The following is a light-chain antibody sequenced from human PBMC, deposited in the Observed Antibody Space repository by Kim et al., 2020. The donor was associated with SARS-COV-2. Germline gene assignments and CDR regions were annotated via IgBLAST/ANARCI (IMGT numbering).Light chain of an antibody. CDR2: GAS. V-gene: IGKV3-20*01. CDR1: QNITSRC. CDR3: QQYGNSPLYT. J-gene: IGKJ2*01. Sequence: CTGERASLSCRASQNITSRCLAWDQHKPGQAPRLLMFGASSRATGIPDRFSGSGTGTDFTLTISRLEPEDFAVYYCQQYGNSPLYTFGQGTKLEL.